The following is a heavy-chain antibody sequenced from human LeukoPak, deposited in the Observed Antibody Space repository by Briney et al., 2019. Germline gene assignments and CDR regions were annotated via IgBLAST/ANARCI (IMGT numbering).Heavy chain of an antibody. V-gene: IGHV3-23*01. CDR1: GFTFSSYA. J-gene: IGHJ4*02. D-gene: IGHD3-10*01. Sequence: QPGGSLRLSCAASGFTFSSYAMSWVRQAPGKGPEWVSAISGSGGSTYYADSVKGRFTISRDNSKNTLYLQMNSLRAEDTAVYYCAKADSSWFSCLNYWGQGTLVTVSS. CDR2: ISGSGGST. CDR3: AKADSSWFSCLNY.